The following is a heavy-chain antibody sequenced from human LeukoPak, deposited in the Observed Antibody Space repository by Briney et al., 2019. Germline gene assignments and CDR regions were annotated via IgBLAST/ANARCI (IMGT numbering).Heavy chain of an antibody. J-gene: IGHJ4*02. CDR3: ASGGMVATRGSYYFDY. CDR2: IYSGGSI. V-gene: IGHV3-53*04. D-gene: IGHD2-8*01. Sequence: GGSLRLSCAASGFTVSSNYMSWVRQAPGKGLEWVSVIYSGGSIYYADSVKGRFTISRHNSKNTLYLQMNSLRAEDTAVYYCASGGMVATRGSYYFDYWGQGTLVTVSS. CDR1: GFTVSSNY.